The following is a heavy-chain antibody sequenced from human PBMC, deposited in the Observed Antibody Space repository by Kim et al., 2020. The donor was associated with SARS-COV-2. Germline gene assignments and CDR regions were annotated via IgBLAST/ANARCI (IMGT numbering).Heavy chain of an antibody. Sequence: ASVKVSCKASGYTFTSYDINWVRQATGQGLEWMGWMNPNSGNTGYAQKFQGRVTMTRNTSISTAYMELSSLRSEDTAVYYCARGFGRLLTELPYYYGMDVWGQGTTVTVSS. J-gene: IGHJ6*02. CDR2: MNPNSGNT. D-gene: IGHD3-22*01. CDR3: ARGFGRLLTELPYYYGMDV. CDR1: GYTFTSYD. V-gene: IGHV1-8*01.